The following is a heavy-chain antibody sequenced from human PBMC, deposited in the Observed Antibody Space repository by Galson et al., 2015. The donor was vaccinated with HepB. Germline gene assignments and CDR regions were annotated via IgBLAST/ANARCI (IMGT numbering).Heavy chain of an antibody. Sequence: SVKVSCKASGYTFATYYIHWVRQAPGQGLEWMGIINPSGGGTTYAQKLRGRVSMTRDTSTSTVYMELSSLRSEDTAVYYCARDQAYSYGNSGLDYWGQGTRVTVSS. CDR2: INPSGGGT. J-gene: IGHJ4*02. V-gene: IGHV1-46*04. D-gene: IGHD5-18*01. CDR3: ARDQAYSYGNSGLDY. CDR1: GYTFATYY.